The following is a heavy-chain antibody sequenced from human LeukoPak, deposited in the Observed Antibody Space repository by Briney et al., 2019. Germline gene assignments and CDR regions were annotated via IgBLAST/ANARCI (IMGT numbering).Heavy chain of an antibody. CDR1: GLTFSDYS. V-gene: IGHV3-23*01. J-gene: IGHJ6*02. CDR3: ARATSGLDV. CDR2: ISAGGGST. Sequence: GGSLRLSCAASGLTFSDYSMTWVRQAPGKGLFWVSGISAGGGSTYYADSVKGRFTISRDNSRNTLYLQMNSLRAEDTAVYYCARATSGLDVWGQGTTVTVSS.